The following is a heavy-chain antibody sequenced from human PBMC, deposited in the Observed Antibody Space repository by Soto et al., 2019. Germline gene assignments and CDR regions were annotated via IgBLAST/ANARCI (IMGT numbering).Heavy chain of an antibody. CDR2: IYYSGTT. V-gene: IGHV4-39*01. D-gene: IGHD2-2*01. Sequence: SETLSLTCTVSGGSISSVGYYWGWIRQPPGKGLEWIGNIYYSGTTDYNPSLTSRVTISVDTSKNRFSLMLSSVTAADTAVYYCAKRRVVPTARYYYYGMDAWGQGTTVTVSS. CDR3: AKRRVVPTARYYYYGMDA. CDR1: GGSISSVGYY. J-gene: IGHJ6*02.